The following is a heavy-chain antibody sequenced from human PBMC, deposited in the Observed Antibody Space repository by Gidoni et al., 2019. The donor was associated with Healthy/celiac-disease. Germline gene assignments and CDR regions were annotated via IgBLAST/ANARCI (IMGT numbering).Heavy chain of an antibody. CDR3: AKDSNYDFWSGYYLDY. Sequence: EVQLLESGGGLVQPGGSLRLSCAASGFTFSSYAMRWVRQAPGKGLEWVSAISGSGGSTYYADSVKGRFTISRDNSKNTLYLQMNSLRAEDTAVYYCAKDSNYDFWSGYYLDYWGQGTLVTVSS. CDR1: GFTFSSYA. V-gene: IGHV3-23*01. J-gene: IGHJ4*02. D-gene: IGHD3-3*01. CDR2: ISGSGGST.